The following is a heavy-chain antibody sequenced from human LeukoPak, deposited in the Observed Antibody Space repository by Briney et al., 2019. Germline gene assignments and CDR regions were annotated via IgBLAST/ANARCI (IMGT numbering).Heavy chain of an antibody. Sequence: QTGGSLRLSCAAAGFTFSNFAVHWVRQAPGKGLEWVALISYDGSNQYHADSVKGRFTISRDNSKNTVYLQMNSLRAEDTAVYYCARKGPSNSPALDYWGQGTQVTVSS. J-gene: IGHJ4*02. V-gene: IGHV3-30-3*01. D-gene: IGHD4-11*01. CDR2: ISYDGSNQ. CDR1: GFTFSNFA. CDR3: ARKGPSNSPALDY.